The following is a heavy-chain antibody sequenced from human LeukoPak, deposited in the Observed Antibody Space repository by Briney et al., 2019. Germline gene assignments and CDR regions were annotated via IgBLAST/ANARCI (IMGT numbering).Heavy chain of an antibody. CDR3: ARHPAAPYYDFWSGFPVDY. V-gene: IGHV4-39*01. D-gene: IGHD3-3*01. J-gene: IGHJ4*02. CDR1: GGSISSSSYY. CDR2: IYYSGST. Sequence: SETPSLTCTVSGGSISSSSYYWGWIRQPPGKGLEWIGSIYYSGSTYYNPSLKSRVTISVDTSKNQFSLKLSSVTAADTAVYYCARHPAAPYYDFWSGFPVDYWGQGTLVTVSS.